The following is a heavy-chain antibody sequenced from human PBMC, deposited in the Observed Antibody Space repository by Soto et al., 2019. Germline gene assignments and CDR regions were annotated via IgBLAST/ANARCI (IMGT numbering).Heavy chain of an antibody. CDR3: ARNGALDY. CDR1: GGSISSGDSY. CDR2: ILYSGTN. Sequence: QVQLQDSGPGLVKPSQTLSITCTVSGGSISSGDSYWSWIRQPPGKVLEWIGYILYSGTNNYNPSLESRLTISVDTSKNQFSLKLTSVPDADTAVYYCARNGALDYWGRGTLVTVSS. J-gene: IGHJ4*02. V-gene: IGHV4-30-4*01. D-gene: IGHD2-8*01.